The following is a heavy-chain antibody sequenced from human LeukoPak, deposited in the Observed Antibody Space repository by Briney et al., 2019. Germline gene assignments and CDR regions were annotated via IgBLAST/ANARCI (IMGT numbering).Heavy chain of an antibody. CDR3: AKAEGTAMVYYYFDY. J-gene: IGHJ4*02. CDR1: GFTFDDYA. V-gene: IGHV3-9*01. Sequence: GRSLRLSCAASGFTFDDYAMHWVRHAPGKGLEWVSGISWNSGSIGYADSVKGRFTISRDNAKNSLYLQMNSLRAEDTALYYCAKAEGTAMVYYYFDYWGQGTLVTVSS. D-gene: IGHD5-18*01. CDR2: ISWNSGSI.